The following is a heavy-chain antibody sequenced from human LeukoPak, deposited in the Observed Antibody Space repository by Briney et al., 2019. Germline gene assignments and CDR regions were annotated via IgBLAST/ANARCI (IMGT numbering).Heavy chain of an antibody. D-gene: IGHD1-26*01. CDR2: IYNSGTT. CDR3: ARSEDVATATGWFDP. CDR1: GASISSYF. V-gene: IGHV4-59*01. J-gene: IGHJ5*02. Sequence: PSETLSLTCTVSGASISSYFRSWIQQSPGKGLEWIGYIYNSGTTNYNPSLKSRVIIAVDTSKNQFSLKLTSVTAADTAVYYCARSEDVATATGWFDPWGQGTLVTVSS.